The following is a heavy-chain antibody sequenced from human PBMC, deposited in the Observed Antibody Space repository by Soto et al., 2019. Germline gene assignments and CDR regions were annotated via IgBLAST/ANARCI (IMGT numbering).Heavy chain of an antibody. CDR2: IYYSGST. V-gene: IGHV4-30-4*01. J-gene: IGHJ5*02. CDR3: ARAWRNCSGGSCYSVDLDP. CDR1: GCSISSGDYY. Sequence: QVQLQESGPGLVKPSQTLSLTCTVSGCSISSGDYYWSWIRQPPGKGLEWIGYIYYSGSTYYNPSRTSRVTISTDPSKNQFSLKVSCGSAAFTAVYYCARAWRNCSGGSCYSVDLDPWGQGTQVTVSS. D-gene: IGHD2-15*01.